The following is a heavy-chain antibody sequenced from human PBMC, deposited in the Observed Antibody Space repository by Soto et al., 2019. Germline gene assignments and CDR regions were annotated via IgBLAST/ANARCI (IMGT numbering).Heavy chain of an antibody. J-gene: IGHJ5*02. V-gene: IGHV4-30-4*01. CDR3: ARDSTYYDFWSGPSA. Sequence: SETLSLTCTVSGGSISSGDYYWSWIRQPPGKGLEWIGYIYYSGSTYYNPSLKSRVTISVDTSKNQFSLKLSSVTAADTAVYYCARDSTYYDFWSGPSAWGQGTLVTVS. D-gene: IGHD3-3*01. CDR1: GGSISSGDYY. CDR2: IYYSGST.